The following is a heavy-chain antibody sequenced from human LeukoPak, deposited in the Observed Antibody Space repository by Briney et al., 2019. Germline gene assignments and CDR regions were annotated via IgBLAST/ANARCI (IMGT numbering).Heavy chain of an antibody. D-gene: IGHD1-26*01. CDR2: IIPILGIA. CDR1: GGTFSSYA. CDR3: ARSDSGHYFDY. Sequence: SVKVSCKASGGTFSSYAMSWVRQAPGQGLEWMGRIIPILGIANYAQKFQGRVTITADKSTSTAYMELSSLRSEDTAVYYCARSDSGHYFDYWGQGTLVTVSS. J-gene: IGHJ4*02. V-gene: IGHV1-69*04.